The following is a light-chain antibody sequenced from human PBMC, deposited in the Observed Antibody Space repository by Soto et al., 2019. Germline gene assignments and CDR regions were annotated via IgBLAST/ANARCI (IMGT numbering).Light chain of an antibody. J-gene: IGKJ1*01. CDR3: QQYINRWT. CDR1: QSISTW. V-gene: IGKV1-5*03. Sequence: DSQMTQSPSTLSASVGDRVTITCRASQSISTWLAWYQQKPGKAPKLLIYKASSLESEVPSRFSGSGSGTEFTLTISSLQPDDSATYYCQQYINRWTFGQGTKVEIK. CDR2: KAS.